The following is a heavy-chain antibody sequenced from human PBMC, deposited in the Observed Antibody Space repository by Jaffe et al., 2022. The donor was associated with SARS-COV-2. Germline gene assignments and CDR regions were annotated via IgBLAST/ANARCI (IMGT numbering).Heavy chain of an antibody. CDR2: INSDGSST. V-gene: IGHV3-74*01. J-gene: IGHJ6*02. D-gene: IGHD6-13*01. CDR1: GFTFSSYW. CDR3: ARAFAAGGNYYYYGMDV. Sequence: EVQLVESGGGLVQPGGSLRLSCAASGFTFSSYWMHWVRQAPGKGLVWVSRINSDGSSTSYADSVKGRFTISRDNAKNTLYLQMNSLRAEDTAVYYCARAFAAGGNYYYYGMDVWGQGTTVTVSS.